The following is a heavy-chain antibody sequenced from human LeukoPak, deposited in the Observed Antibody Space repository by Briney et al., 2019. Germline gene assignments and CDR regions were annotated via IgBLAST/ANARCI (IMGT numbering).Heavy chain of an antibody. D-gene: IGHD6-6*01. CDR3: ARRVGSGIAARPGADWFDP. J-gene: IGHJ5*02. CDR1: GYSFTSYW. V-gene: IGHV5-51*01. CDR2: IYPGDSDT. Sequence: GESLKISCKGSGYSFTSYWIGWVRQMPGKGLEWMGIIYPGDSDTRYSPSFQGQVTISADKSISTAYLQWSSLKASDTAMYYCARRVGSGIAARPGADWFDPWGQGTLVTVFS.